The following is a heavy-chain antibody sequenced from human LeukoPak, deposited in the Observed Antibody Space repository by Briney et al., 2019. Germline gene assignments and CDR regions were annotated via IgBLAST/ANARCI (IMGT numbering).Heavy chain of an antibody. CDR3: AKTPRATVVTHYGY. CDR2: ISGSGGST. CDR1: GFTFGSYA. D-gene: IGHD4-23*01. J-gene: IGHJ4*02. V-gene: IGHV3-23*01. Sequence: GRSLRLSCAASGFTFGSYAMSWVSQAPRKGMEWVSAISGSGGSTYYADSVKGRFTISRDNSKNTLYLQMNSLRAEDTAGEYWAKTPRATVVTHYGYWGQRTLVTVSS.